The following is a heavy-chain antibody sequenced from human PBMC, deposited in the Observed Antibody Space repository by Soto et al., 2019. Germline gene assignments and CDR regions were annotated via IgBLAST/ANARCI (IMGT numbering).Heavy chain of an antibody. Sequence: QVQLQESGPGLVKPSQTLSLTCTVSGGSISSGGYYWSWIRQHPGKGLEWIGYIYYSGSTYYNPAQKSRVTISVDPSKKQFTPKLSSVTAEDTAEYYCARAWGGYFDYWGQGTLVTVSS. D-gene: IGHD3-16*01. CDR1: GGSISSGGYY. CDR3: ARAWGGYFDY. V-gene: IGHV4-31*03. CDR2: IYYSGST. J-gene: IGHJ4*02.